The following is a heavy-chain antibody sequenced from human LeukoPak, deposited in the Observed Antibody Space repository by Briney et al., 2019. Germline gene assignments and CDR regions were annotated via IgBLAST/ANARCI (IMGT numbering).Heavy chain of an antibody. D-gene: IGHD3-22*01. CDR2: ISGSGDRT. CDR1: GFTFRSYA. CDR3: EARFYDSSGYPPEV. Sequence: GESLRLSCAASGFTFRSYAMSWVRQAQGRGLEWVSSISGSGDRTYYADSVKGRFTISRDNSKNTLYLQMNRLRAKERAVYFCEARFYDSSGYPPEVWGQGTLVTVSS. V-gene: IGHV3-23*01. J-gene: IGHJ4*02.